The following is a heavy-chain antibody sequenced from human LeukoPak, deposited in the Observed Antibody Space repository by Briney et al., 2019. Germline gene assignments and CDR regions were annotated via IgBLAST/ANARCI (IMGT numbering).Heavy chain of an antibody. J-gene: IGHJ6*02. Sequence: SETLSLTCTVSGGSVSSGSYYWSWIRQPPGKGLEWIGYIYYSGSTNYNPSLKSRVTISVDTSKNQFSLKLSSVTAADTAVYYCARGLKGGGSYYGYYYYGMDVWGQGTTVTVSS. CDR3: ARGLKGGGSYYGYYYYGMDV. CDR2: IYYSGST. V-gene: IGHV4-61*01. D-gene: IGHD1-26*01. CDR1: GGSVSSGSYY.